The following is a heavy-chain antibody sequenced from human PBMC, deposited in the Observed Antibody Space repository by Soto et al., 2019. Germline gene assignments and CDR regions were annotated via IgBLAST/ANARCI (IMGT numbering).Heavy chain of an antibody. Sequence: PGGSLTLSCAASGFTFSSYAMHWVRQAPGKGLEWVAVISYDGSNKYYADSVKGRFTISRDNSKNTLYLQMNSLRAEDTAVYYCALGDYGFQHWGQGTLVTVSS. V-gene: IGHV3-30-3*01. D-gene: IGHD4-17*01. CDR2: ISYDGSNK. J-gene: IGHJ1*01. CDR3: ALGDYGFQH. CDR1: GFTFSSYA.